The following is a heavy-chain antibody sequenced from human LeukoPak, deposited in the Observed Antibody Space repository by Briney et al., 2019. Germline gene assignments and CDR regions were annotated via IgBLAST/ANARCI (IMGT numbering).Heavy chain of an antibody. J-gene: IGHJ4*02. D-gene: IGHD4-17*01. CDR2: ISSSSSYI. CDR3: ARDLYGDPKSRGY. Sequence: SGGSLRLSCAASGFTFSSYSMNWVRQAPGKGLEWVSSISSSSSYIYYADSVKGRFTISRDNAKNSLYLQMNSLRAEDTAVHYCARDLYGDPKSRGYWGQGTLVTVSS. V-gene: IGHV3-21*01. CDR1: GFTFSSYS.